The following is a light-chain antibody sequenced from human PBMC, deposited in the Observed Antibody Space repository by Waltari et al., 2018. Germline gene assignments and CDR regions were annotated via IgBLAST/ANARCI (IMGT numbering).Light chain of an antibody. CDR3: SSYTTSTTLL. J-gene: IGLJ1*01. CDR2: DFC. CDR1: STDVGAYNF. V-gene: IGLV2-14*01. Sequence: QSALTQPASGSGSPGQSITISCTGPSTDVGAYNFFSWYQQHPGKVPKLLLYDFCNPPSGISPRCSASKAGNTASLTISGLQEEDEGESYCSSYTTSTTLLFGTGTRLTVL.